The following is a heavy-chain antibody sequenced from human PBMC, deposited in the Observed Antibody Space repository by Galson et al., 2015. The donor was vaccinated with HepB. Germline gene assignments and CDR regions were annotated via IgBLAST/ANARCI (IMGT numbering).Heavy chain of an antibody. Sequence: SLRLSCAASGFIFSGYYMSWIRQAPGKGLEWVSYSSSRSTNTNHADSVKGRFTISRDNAKKSLFLQMNSLRAEDTAVYYCARGPQLDIVAATHFDYWGQGTLITVSS. CDR2: SSSRSTNT. CDR3: ARGPQLDIVAATHFDY. J-gene: IGHJ4*02. V-gene: IGHV3-11*06. CDR1: GFIFSGYY. D-gene: IGHD5-12*01.